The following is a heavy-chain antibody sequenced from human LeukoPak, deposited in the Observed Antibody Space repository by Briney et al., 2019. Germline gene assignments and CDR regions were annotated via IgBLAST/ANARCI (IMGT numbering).Heavy chain of an antibody. D-gene: IGHD5-12*01. CDR3: ARDHRYAFDN. CDR1: GFNFTDYS. CDR2: IGISSDNT. Sequence: GGSLRLSCAASGFNFTDYSMNSVRQAPGKGLEWISYIGISSDNTKYADSVKGRFTISRDKARNSLYLQMNSLRIEDTAMYYCARDHRYAFDNWGHGTVVTVSS. V-gene: IGHV3-48*01. J-gene: IGHJ4*01.